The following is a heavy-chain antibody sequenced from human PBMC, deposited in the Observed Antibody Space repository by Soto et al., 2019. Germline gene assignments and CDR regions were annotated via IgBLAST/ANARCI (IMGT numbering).Heavy chain of an antibody. CDR2: ISYDGSNK. CDR1: GFTFSSYA. D-gene: IGHD2-21*02. CDR3: ARPCGGDCYYYYYYGMDV. J-gene: IGHJ6*02. Sequence: DPGGSLRLSCAASGFTFSSYAMHWVRQAPGKGLEWVAVISYDGSNKYYADSVKGRFTISRDNSKNTLYLQMNSLRAEDTAVYYCARPCGGDCYYYYYYGMDVWGQGTTVTVSS. V-gene: IGHV3-30-3*01.